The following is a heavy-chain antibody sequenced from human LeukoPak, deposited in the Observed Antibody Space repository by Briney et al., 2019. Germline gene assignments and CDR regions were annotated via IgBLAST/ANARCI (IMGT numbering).Heavy chain of an antibody. CDR2: IYTSGST. Sequence: SETLSLTCTVSGGSISSYYWSWIRQPAGKGLEWIGRIYTSGSTNYNPSLKSRVTMSVDTSKNQFSLKLSSVTAADTAVHYCARESVVAGTWTLNYYYYGMDVWGQGTTVTVSS. V-gene: IGHV4-4*07. CDR3: ARESVVAGTWTLNYYYYGMDV. D-gene: IGHD6-19*01. CDR1: GGSISSYY. J-gene: IGHJ6*02.